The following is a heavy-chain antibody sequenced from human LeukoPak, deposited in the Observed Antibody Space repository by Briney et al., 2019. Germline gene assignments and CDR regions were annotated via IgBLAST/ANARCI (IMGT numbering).Heavy chain of an antibody. V-gene: IGHV3-23*01. Sequence: GGSLRLSCAASGFTFSNYAMSWVRQAPGKGLEWVSTIGRGGGSTYYADSVKGRFTISRDNGKNTLYLQMNSLRAEDTAVYYCARGVYGPLFDPWGQGTLVTVSS. CDR1: GFTFSNYA. CDR3: ARGVYGPLFDP. D-gene: IGHD2-8*01. J-gene: IGHJ5*02. CDR2: IGRGGGST.